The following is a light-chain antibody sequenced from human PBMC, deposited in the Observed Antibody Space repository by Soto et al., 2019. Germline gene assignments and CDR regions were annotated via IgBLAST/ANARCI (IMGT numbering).Light chain of an antibody. CDR1: RSDIGSNS. V-gene: IGLV1-44*01. J-gene: IGLJ1*01. CDR3: AAWDDSLTVSV. Sequence: QSVLTQPPSASGTPGQTVIISCSGSRSDIGSNSVNWYQHLPGTAPKLLIYNNNQRPSGVPDRFSGSKSGTSASLAISGLQSEDEADYYCAAWDDSLTVSVFGTGNKVTVL. CDR2: NNN.